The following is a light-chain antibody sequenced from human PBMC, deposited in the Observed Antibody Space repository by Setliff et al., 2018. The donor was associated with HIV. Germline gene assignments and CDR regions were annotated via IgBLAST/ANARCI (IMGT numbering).Light chain of an antibody. V-gene: IGLV2-14*03. CDR3: SIHRSRGYV. CDR2: DIV. CDR1: GSDVATSKY. Sequence: QSVLTQPASVSGSPGQSITISCTGTGSDVATSKYASWYQQHPGKAPKLIIYDIVTRPSGVSNRFSGSKSGGTASLTISGLQAEDEADYYCSIHRSRGYVFGSGTKVTVL. J-gene: IGLJ1*01.